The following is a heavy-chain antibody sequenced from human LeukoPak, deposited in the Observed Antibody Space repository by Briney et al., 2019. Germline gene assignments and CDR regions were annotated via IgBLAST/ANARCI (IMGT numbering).Heavy chain of an antibody. CDR1: GYTFNNYG. V-gene: IGHV1-18*01. J-gene: IGHJ5*02. Sequence: ASVKVSCKASGYTFNNYGISWVRQAPGQGLEWMGWATSYNGDTNYAQKFQGRVTMSADTSTSTAYMELRRLTFDDTAIYYCAKDWHILTGRNCFDPWGQGTLVTVSS. D-gene: IGHD3-9*01. CDR2: ATSYNGDT. CDR3: AKDWHILTGRNCFDP.